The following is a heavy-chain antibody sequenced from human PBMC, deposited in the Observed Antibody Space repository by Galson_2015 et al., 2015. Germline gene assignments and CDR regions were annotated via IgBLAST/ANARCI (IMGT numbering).Heavy chain of an antibody. CDR1: GYTFTSYG. Sequence: SVKVSCKASGYTFTSYGISWVRQAPGQGLEWMGWISAYNGNTNYAQKLQGRVTMTTDTSTSTAYMELRSLRSDDTAVYYCARFIVVVVAATPELDYWGQGTLVTDSS. V-gene: IGHV1-18*01. D-gene: IGHD2-15*01. J-gene: IGHJ4*02. CDR3: ARFIVVVVAATPELDY. CDR2: ISAYNGNT.